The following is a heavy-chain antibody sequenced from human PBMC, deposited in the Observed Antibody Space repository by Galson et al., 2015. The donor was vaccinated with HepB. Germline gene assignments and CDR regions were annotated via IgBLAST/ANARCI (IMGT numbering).Heavy chain of an antibody. CDR2: ISGSGGHT. CDR1: GLTFSSFA. CDR3: AKSLMAAADYYFDY. V-gene: IGHV3-23*01. D-gene: IGHD6-13*01. Sequence: SLRLSCAASGLTFSSFAMTWVRQAPGKGLEWVSTISGSGGHTYYAESVKGRFAISRDNSKNTLYLQMNSLRVEDTAVYYCAKSLMAAADYYFDYWGQGTLVTVSS. J-gene: IGHJ4*02.